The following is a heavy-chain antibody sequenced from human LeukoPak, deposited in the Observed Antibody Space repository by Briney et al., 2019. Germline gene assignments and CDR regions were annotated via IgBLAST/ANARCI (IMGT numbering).Heavy chain of an antibody. CDR2: IKSKTDGGTT. CDR3: TTGCSPSCYYYYYYMDV. J-gene: IGHJ6*03. V-gene: IGHV3-15*01. D-gene: IGHD2-2*01. Sequence: PGGSLRLSCAASGFSLSGYTMNWVRQAPGKGLEWVGRIKSKTDGGTTDYAAPVKGRFTISRDDSKNTLYLQMNSLKTEDTAVYYCTTGCSPSCYYYYYYMDVWGKGTTVTISS. CDR1: GFSLSGYT.